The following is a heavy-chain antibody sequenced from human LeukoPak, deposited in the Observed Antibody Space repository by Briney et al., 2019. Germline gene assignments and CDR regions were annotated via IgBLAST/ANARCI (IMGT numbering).Heavy chain of an antibody. V-gene: IGHV4-61*05. CDR2: IYYSGST. CDR1: GGSISSSSYY. CDR3: ARGPSRPITLFYFDY. D-gene: IGHD3-10*02. Sequence: SETLSLTCTVSGGSISSSSYYWGWIRQPPGKGLEWIGYIYYSGSTNYNPSLKSRVTISVDTSKNQFSLKLSSVTAADTAVYYCARGPSRPITLFYFDYWGQGTLVTVSS. J-gene: IGHJ4*02.